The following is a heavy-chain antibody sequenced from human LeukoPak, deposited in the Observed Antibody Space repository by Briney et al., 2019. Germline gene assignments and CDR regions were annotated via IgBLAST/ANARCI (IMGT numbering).Heavy chain of an antibody. CDR1: GGSFSGYY. D-gene: IGHD3-22*01. CDR3: ATGGYYDSSGYHDAFDI. Sequence: SETLSLTCAVYGGSFSGYYWSWIRQPPGKGLEWIGEINHSGSTNYNPSLKSRVNISEDTSKKQFSLKLSSVTAADTAVYYCATGGYYDSSGYHDAFDIWGQGTMVTVSS. V-gene: IGHV4-34*01. CDR2: INHSGST. J-gene: IGHJ3*02.